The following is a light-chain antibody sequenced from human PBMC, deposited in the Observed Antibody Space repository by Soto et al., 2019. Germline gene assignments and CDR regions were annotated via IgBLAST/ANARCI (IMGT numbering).Light chain of an antibody. V-gene: IGKV1-5*03. CDR3: HQYNDLCSCT. CDR2: KAT. J-gene: IGKJ1*01. CDR1: KRISAE. Sequence: DIQVTQSPSTLSASIGDRVTITCRASKRISAELAWYQQKPGKAPNLLIYKATTLESGVPSRFSGSGSGTEFTLTISSLQPDDFATYSCHQYNDLCSCTFVQGNKVEFK.